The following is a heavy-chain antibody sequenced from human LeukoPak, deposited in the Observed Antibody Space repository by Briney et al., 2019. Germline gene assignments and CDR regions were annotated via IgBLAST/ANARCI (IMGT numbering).Heavy chain of an antibody. V-gene: IGHV1-69*01. CDR1: GGTFSSYA. Sequence: GASVKVSCKASGGTFSSYAISWVRQAPGQGLEWMGGIIPIFGTANYAQKFQGRVTITADESTSTAYMELSSLRSEDTAVYYCARDGPSVMVEFDYWGQGTLVTVSS. D-gene: IGHD5-18*01. CDR2: IIPIFGTA. J-gene: IGHJ4*02. CDR3: ARDGPSVMVEFDY.